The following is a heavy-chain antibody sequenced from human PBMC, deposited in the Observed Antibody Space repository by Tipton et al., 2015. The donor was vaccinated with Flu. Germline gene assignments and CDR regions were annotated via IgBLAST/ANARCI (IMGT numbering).Heavy chain of an antibody. D-gene: IGHD5-18*01. Sequence: QLVQSGAEVKKPGSSVKVSCKASGYTFSSYAISWVRQAPGQGLEWVGRIIPISATTDYAQKFQDRVTITADESTGTAYMELNSLRSEDTAVYYCARDTCSPGYGSPLYFDFWGPGTLVPVSA. V-gene: IGHV1-69*15. CDR2: IIPISATT. J-gene: IGHJ4*02. CDR3: ARDTCSPGYGSPLYFDF. CDR1: GYTFSSYA.